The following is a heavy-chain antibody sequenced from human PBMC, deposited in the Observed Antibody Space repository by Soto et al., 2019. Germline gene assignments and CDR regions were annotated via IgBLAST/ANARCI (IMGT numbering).Heavy chain of an antibody. Sequence: ASVNVSCKASGYTFTSYAMLWVRQAPGQRLEWMGWINAGNGNTKYSQKFQGRVTITRDTSASTAYMELSSLRSEDTAVYYCARAVAVPADFDYWGQGTLVTVSS. J-gene: IGHJ4*02. D-gene: IGHD6-19*01. CDR1: GYTFTSYA. V-gene: IGHV1-3*01. CDR3: ARAVAVPADFDY. CDR2: INAGNGNT.